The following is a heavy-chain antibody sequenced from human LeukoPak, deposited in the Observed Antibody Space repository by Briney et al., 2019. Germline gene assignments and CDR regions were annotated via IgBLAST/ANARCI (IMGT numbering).Heavy chain of an antibody. V-gene: IGHV5-51*01. CDR2: IYPGDSDT. J-gene: IGHJ4*02. Sequence: GESLKISCKTSGYNFTNSWIGWVRQMPGKGLEWMGIIYPGDSDTRYSPSFQGQVTISADKSISTAYLQWSSLKASDTAMYYCARRRTGTSDYWGQGTLVTVSS. CDR1: GYNFTNSW. D-gene: IGHD1-7*01. CDR3: ARRRTGTSDY.